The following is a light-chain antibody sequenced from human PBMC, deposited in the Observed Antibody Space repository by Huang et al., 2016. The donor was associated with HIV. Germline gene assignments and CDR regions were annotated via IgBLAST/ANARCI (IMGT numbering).Light chain of an antibody. Sequence: DIVLTQSPGTLYLSPGERGTLSCWASQGVSSYLAWYQHKPGQAPRLLIYGASTRATGLPDRFSGSGSGTDFTLTISRLEPEDFAVYYCQQYGSPLWTFGQGTKVEIK. V-gene: IGKV3-20*01. CDR1: QGVSSY. CDR3: QQYGSPLWT. CDR2: GAS. J-gene: IGKJ1*01.